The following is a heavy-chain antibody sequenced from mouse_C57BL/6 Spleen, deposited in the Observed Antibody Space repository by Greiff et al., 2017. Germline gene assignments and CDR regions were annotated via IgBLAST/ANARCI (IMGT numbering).Heavy chain of an antibody. CDR2: IYPGSGST. V-gene: IGHV1-55*01. J-gene: IGHJ4*01. CDR3: ARFDGYYLHYYAMDY. Sequence: VQLQQPGAELVKPGASVKMSCKASGYTFTSYWITWVKQRPGQGLEWIGDIYPGSGSTNYNEKFKSKATLTVDTSSSTAYMQLSSLTSEDSAVYYCARFDGYYLHYYAMDYWGQGTSVTVSS. D-gene: IGHD2-3*01. CDR1: GYTFTSYW.